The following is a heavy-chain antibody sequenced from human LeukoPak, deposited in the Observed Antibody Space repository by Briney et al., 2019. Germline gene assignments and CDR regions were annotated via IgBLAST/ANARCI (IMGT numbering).Heavy chain of an antibody. J-gene: IGHJ6*02. V-gene: IGHV3-64*01. CDR2: IGSNGDST. Sequence: GGSLRLSCAASGFTFSSYAMHWVRQAPGKGLEYVSAIGSNGDSTYYANSVKGRFTISRDNSKNTLYLQVGSLRAEDMAVYYCARGRRWGGCYYYGMDVWGQGTTVTVSS. CDR3: ARGRRWGGCYYYGMDV. CDR1: GFTFSSYA. D-gene: IGHD3-16*01.